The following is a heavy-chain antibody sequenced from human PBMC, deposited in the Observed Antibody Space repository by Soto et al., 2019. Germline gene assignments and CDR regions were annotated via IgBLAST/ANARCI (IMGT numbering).Heavy chain of an antibody. CDR2: INPNSGGT. V-gene: IGHV1-2*04. CDR3: ARGVSSGWTLDY. J-gene: IGHJ4*02. D-gene: IGHD6-19*01. Sequence: VASVKVSCKASGYTFTGYYMHWVRQAPGQGLEWMGWINPNSGGTNYAQKFQGWVTMTRDTSISTAYMELSRLRSDDTAVYYCARGVSSGWTLDYWGQGTLVTVSS. CDR1: GYTFTGYY.